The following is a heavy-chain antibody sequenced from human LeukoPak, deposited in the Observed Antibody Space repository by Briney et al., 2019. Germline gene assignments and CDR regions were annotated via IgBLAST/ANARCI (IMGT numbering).Heavy chain of an antibody. V-gene: IGHV3-30*04. Sequence: GGSLRLSCAASGFTFSSYAMHWVRQAPGKGLEWVAVISYDGSNKYYADSVKGRFTISRDNSKNTLYLQMNSLRAEDTAVYYCARGMVVVGIIDYWGQGALVTVSS. CDR3: ARGMVVVGIIDY. CDR1: GFTFSSYA. D-gene: IGHD2-15*01. CDR2: ISYDGSNK. J-gene: IGHJ4*02.